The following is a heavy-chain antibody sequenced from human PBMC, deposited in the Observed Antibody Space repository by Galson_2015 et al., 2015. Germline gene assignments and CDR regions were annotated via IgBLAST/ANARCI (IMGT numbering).Heavy chain of an antibody. Sequence: SVKVSCKASGGIFSNYAFSWVRQAPGQGLEWMGGIVPRFGTAKYAQRFQGRVTLTAVESASTVYMELSRLRSEATAVYYCARDMLGCCTGTRCYSRYGGYHCNFGMDGWGQGTTVTVS. CDR1: GGIFSNYA. J-gene: IGHJ6*02. D-gene: IGHD2-8*02. V-gene: IGHV1-69*13. CDR3: ARDMLGCCTGTRCYSRYGGYHCNFGMDG. CDR2: IVPRFGTA.